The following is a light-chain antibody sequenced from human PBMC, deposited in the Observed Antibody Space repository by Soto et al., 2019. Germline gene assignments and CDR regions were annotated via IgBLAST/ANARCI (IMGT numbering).Light chain of an antibody. CDR1: QSVSSSW. CDR3: KQSYSTPLT. J-gene: IGKJ4*01. V-gene: IGKV3-20*01. CDR2: GES. Sequence: EIVCTQYPGTLSLSNVYRAHLYLRASQSVSSSWLAWYQKKNGQAHRLLIYGESSRATGIQDRVSGIGSGTDLTLTIRSLQPEEFATYDGKQSYSTPLTGGGGTKVEIK.